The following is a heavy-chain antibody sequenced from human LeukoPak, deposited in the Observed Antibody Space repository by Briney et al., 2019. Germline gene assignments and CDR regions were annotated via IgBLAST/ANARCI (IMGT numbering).Heavy chain of an antibody. D-gene: IGHD3-3*01. V-gene: IGHV3-21*01. CDR1: GFTFSSYS. CDR3: ARDFSRDFWSGYYIASGDYYFDY. J-gene: IGHJ4*02. CDR2: ISSSSSYI. Sequence: GGSLRLSCAASGFTFSSYSMNWVRQAPGKGLEWVSSISSSSSYIYYADPVKGRFTISRDNAKNSLYLQMNSLRAEDTAVYYCARDFSRDFWSGYYIASGDYYFDYWGQGTLVTVSS.